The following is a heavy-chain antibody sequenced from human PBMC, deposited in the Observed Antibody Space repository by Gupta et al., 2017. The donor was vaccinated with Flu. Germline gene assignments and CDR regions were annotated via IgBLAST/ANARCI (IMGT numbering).Heavy chain of an antibody. CDR1: GYTFTGYY. J-gene: IGHJ4*02. V-gene: IGHV1-2*02. Sequence: QVQLVQSGAEVKKPGASVKVSCKASGYTFTGYYMHWVRQAPGQGLEWMGWINPNSGGTNYAQKFQGRVTMTRDTSISTAYMELSRLRSDDTAVYYCAREIQVGATTRDAVDYWGQGTLVTVSS. CDR3: AREIQVGATTRDAVDY. CDR2: INPNSGGT. D-gene: IGHD1-26*01.